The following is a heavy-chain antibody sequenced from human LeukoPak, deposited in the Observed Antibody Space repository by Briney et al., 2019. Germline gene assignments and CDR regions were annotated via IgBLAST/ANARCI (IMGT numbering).Heavy chain of an antibody. CDR2: INQDGREK. Sequence: PGGSLRLSCAASGFTFRDYWMTWVRQAPGKGLEWVASINQDGREKYSVDSVKGRFTISRDNAESSLYLQMNSPRADDTAVYYCARDHVVAGLLLDSWGQGTLVTVAS. J-gene: IGHJ4*02. D-gene: IGHD6-19*01. CDR3: ARDHVVAGLLLDS. V-gene: IGHV3-7*01. CDR1: GFTFRDYW.